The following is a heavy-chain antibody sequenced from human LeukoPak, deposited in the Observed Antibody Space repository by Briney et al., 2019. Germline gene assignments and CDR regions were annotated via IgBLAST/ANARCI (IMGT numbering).Heavy chain of an antibody. D-gene: IGHD2-21*02. V-gene: IGHV1-69*05. Sequence: SVKVSCKASGGTFSSYAISWVRQAPGQGLEWMGGFIPIFGTANYAQKFQGRVTFTTDEPTSTAYLELSSLRSEETAVYYCARTHPLDCGGDCYHRIEEYYFDYWGQGTLVTVSS. CDR2: FIPIFGTA. CDR1: GGTFSSYA. CDR3: ARTHPLDCGGDCYHRIEEYYFDY. J-gene: IGHJ4*02.